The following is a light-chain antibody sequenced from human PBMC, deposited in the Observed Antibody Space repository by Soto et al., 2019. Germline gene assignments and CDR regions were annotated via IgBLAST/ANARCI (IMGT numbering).Light chain of an antibody. J-gene: IGKJ3*01. Sequence: EIVMTQSPATLSVSPGERATLSCRASQSVSSNLAWYQQKPGQAPRLLIYGASTRATGIPARFSGSGSGTEFTLTISSLQSEDFAVYYCQQYNNWLHGFGPGTKVDIK. CDR3: QQYNNWLHG. CDR1: QSVSSN. CDR2: GAS. V-gene: IGKV3-15*01.